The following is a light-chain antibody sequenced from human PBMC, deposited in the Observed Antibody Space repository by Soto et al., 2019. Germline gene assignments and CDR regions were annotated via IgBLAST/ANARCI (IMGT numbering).Light chain of an antibody. Sequence: QSVLTQPASVSGSPGQSVAISCTGTSSDVGGYNYVSWYQQYPGKAPKLIIHEVNERPSGVPDRFSGSKSGNTASLTVSGLQTADEADYYCSSYAGSNWYVFGTGTKVTVL. J-gene: IGLJ1*01. V-gene: IGLV2-8*01. CDR1: SSDVGGYNY. CDR2: EVN. CDR3: SSYAGSNWYV.